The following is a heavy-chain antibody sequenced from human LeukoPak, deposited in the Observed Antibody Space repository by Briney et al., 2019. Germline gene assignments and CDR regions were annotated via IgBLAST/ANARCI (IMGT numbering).Heavy chain of an antibody. D-gene: IGHD4/OR15-4a*01. Sequence: SVKVSCKASGGTFSSYAINWVRQAPGQGLEWMGGIISIFETADYAQKFQGRVTITADKSTSTAYMELSSLRSEDTAVYYCAKGGHGANFLFDYWGQGTLVTVSS. V-gene: IGHV1-69*06. CDR3: AKGGHGANFLFDY. CDR2: IISIFETA. CDR1: GGTFSSYA. J-gene: IGHJ4*02.